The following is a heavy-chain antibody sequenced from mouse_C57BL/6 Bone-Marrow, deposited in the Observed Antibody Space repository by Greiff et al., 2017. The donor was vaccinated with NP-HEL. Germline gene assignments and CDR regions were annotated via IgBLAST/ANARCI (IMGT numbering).Heavy chain of an antibody. J-gene: IGHJ4*01. CDR3: ARQKLLYYGNYDYYAMDY. V-gene: IGHV5-6*01. D-gene: IGHD2-1*01. CDR2: ISSGGSYT. CDR1: GFTFSSYG. Sequence: EVKLVESGGDLVKPGGSLKLSCAASGFTFSSYGMSWVRQTPDKRLEWVATISSGGSYTSYPDNVKGRFPISRDNAKNTLYRQMSSLKSEDTAMYYCARQKLLYYGNYDYYAMDYWGQGTSVTVSS.